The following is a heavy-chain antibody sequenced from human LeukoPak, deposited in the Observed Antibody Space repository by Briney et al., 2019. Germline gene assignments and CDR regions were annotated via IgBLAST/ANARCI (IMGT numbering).Heavy chain of an antibody. D-gene: IGHD3-3*01. CDR1: GFTFSSYS. CDR3: ARDDGYYDFWSGHEGDAFDI. Sequence: PGGSLRLSCAASGFTFSSYSMNWVRRAPGKGLEWVSSISSSSNYIYYADSVKGRFTISRDNAKNSLYLQMNSLRAEDTAVYYCARDDGYYDFWSGHEGDAFDIWGQGAMVTVSS. CDR2: ISSSSNYI. V-gene: IGHV3-21*01. J-gene: IGHJ3*02.